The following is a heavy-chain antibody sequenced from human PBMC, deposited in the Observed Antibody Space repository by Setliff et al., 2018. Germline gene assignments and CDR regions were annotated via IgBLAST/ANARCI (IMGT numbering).Heavy chain of an antibody. J-gene: IGHJ3*02. D-gene: IGHD3-22*01. CDR1: GDSISSGYYY. V-gene: IGHV4-61*09. Sequence: SETLSLTCTVSGDSISSGYYYWTWIRQSAGKGLEWIGHFYTSGNTNYNPSLKSRVTISVDTSKNQFSLKLSSVTAADTAVYYCARGKIRITMIVVPTGGAFDIWGQGTMVTVSS. CDR3: ARGKIRITMIVVPTGGAFDI. CDR2: FYTSGNT.